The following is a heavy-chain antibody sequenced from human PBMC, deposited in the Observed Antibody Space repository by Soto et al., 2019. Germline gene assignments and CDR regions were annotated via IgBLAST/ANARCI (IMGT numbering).Heavy chain of an antibody. V-gene: IGHV3-74*01. CDR1: GFTFSSYW. D-gene: IGHD5-12*01. CDR2: INSDGSST. J-gene: IGHJ4*02. Sequence: EVQLVESGGGLVQPGGSLRLSCAASGFTFSSYWMHWVRQAPGKGLVWVSRINSDGSSTSYADSVKGRSTISRDNAKNTLYLQMNSLRAEDTAVYYCARDLGDGYNLDYFDYWGQGTLVTVSS. CDR3: ARDLGDGYNLDYFDY.